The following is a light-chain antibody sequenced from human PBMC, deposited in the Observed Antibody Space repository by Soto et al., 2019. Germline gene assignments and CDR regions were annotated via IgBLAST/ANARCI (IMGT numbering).Light chain of an antibody. Sequence: DIVLTQSPATLSVSPGDRVTLSCRASESLFGFLAWYQQKPGQAPRLLMYGVSTRATGIPARFSGGGSATDFTHTISSLQSEDSAFYFCQSYNDWPFASGLGTRLEI. V-gene: IGKV3-15*01. CDR2: GVS. CDR3: QSYNDWPFA. J-gene: IGKJ2*01. CDR1: ESLFGF.